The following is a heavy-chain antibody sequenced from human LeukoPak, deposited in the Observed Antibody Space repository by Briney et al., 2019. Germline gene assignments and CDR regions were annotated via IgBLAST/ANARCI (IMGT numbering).Heavy chain of an antibody. Sequence: SQTLSLTCTVSGASISSGDYSWSWIRQPPGKGLEWIGYIYHGGSTTYNPSLKSRLTISLDRSKNQFSLKLSSVTAADTAVYYCAGDFGSGSYRFDYWGQGTLVTVSS. J-gene: IGHJ4*02. D-gene: IGHD3-10*01. CDR1: GASISSGDYS. CDR3: AGDFGSGSYRFDY. V-gene: IGHV4-30-2*01. CDR2: IYHGGST.